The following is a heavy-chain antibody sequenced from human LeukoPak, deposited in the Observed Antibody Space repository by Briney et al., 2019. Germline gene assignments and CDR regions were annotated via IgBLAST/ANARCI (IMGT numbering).Heavy chain of an antibody. V-gene: IGHV5-51*01. CDR2: IYPGDSDT. J-gene: IGHJ3*02. CDR1: GYSFTDYW. D-gene: IGHD3-22*01. Sequence: GESLKISCKGSGYSFTDYWIGWVRQMPGKGLEWMGIIYPGDSDTRYSPSFQGQVTISVDKSVSAAYLQWSSLKASDTAIYYCARLRITMIRPDVFDIWGRGTMVTVSS. CDR3: ARLRITMIRPDVFDI.